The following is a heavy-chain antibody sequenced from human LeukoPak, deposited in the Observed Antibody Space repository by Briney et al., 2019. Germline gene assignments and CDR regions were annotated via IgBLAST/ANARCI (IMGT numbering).Heavy chain of an antibody. Sequence: TETLSLTCTVSGGSVTSTPYYWGWIRQPPEKGREWIGSIYYSGSTYYNPSLKRRVSISVDTTKNQVSLKLISVTAADTAVYYCARVPSTILITWDWGQGTLVTVSS. CDR2: IYYSGST. V-gene: IGHV4-39*07. J-gene: IGHJ4*02. CDR1: GGSVTSTPYY. D-gene: IGHD1-26*01. CDR3: ARVPSTILITWD.